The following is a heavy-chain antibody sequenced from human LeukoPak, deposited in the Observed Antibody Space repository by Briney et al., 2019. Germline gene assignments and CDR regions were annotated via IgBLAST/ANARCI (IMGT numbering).Heavy chain of an antibody. CDR3: ASGHYADYD. V-gene: IGHV3-7*01. D-gene: IGHD4-17*01. Sequence: PGGSLRLSCSVSEITFSDFWMNWVRQAPWKGLEWVASIKKDGSEEYYVDSVRGRFTISRDNAQNSLYLQMNSLRDEDTAVYYCASGHYADYDWGQGTLVTVSS. CDR1: EITFSDFW. CDR2: IKKDGSEE. J-gene: IGHJ4*02.